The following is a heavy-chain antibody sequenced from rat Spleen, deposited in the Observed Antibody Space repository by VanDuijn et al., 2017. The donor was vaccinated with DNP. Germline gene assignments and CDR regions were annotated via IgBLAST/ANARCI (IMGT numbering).Heavy chain of an antibody. J-gene: IGHJ1*01. D-gene: IGHD5-1*01. CDR1: GFTFNTYY. V-gene: IGHV5S11*01. CDR2: IRTGGGNT. Sequence: EVQVVESGGGLVQPGRSMSLSCTASGFTFNTYYMAWVRQAPTKGLEWVASIRTGGGNTYYRDSVKGRFTISRDNAKSTLYLQMDSLRSEETATYYCARVQLGYYWYFDFWGPGTMVTVSS. CDR3: ARVQLGYYWYFDF.